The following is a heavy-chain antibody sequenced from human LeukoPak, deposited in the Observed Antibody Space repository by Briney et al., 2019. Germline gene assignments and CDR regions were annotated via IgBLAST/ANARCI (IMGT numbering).Heavy chain of an antibody. CDR1: GFNFDTYA. V-gene: IGHV3-30*18. J-gene: IGHJ4*02. CDR2: ISYNGGDK. Sequence: PGGSLRLSCAASGFNFDTYAMHWVRQAPGKGLEWVAVISYNGGDKKYADSVKGRFTISRDNSKNTVYLEMNSLRAEDTAVYYCAKDVALRAAAYYFDYWGQGTLVTVSS. D-gene: IGHD2-21*01. CDR3: AKDVALRAAAYYFDY.